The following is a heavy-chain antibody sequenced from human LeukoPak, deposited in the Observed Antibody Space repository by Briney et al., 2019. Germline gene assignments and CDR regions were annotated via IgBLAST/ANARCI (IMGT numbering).Heavy chain of an antibody. CDR3: ARVGDGDPGGMDV. D-gene: IGHD4-17*01. J-gene: IGHJ6*02. CDR1: GVSLSGYH. Sequence: SETLSLTCAVYGVSLSGYHWSWIRQPPGKGLEWIGEINHSGSTNYNPSLKSRVTISVDTSKNQFSLKLSSVTAADTAAYYCARVGDGDPGGMDVWGQGTTVTVSS. V-gene: IGHV4-34*01. CDR2: INHSGST.